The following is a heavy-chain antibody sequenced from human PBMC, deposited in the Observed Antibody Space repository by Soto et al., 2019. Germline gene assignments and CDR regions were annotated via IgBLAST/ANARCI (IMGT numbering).Heavy chain of an antibody. CDR1: GGSISSGGYS. Sequence: QLQLQESGSGLVKPSQTLSLTCAVSGGSISSGGYSWSWIRQPPGKGLEWIGYIYHSGSTYYNPPLTSRVTISVDSSKNQLSLKLSSGTAADTAVYYCARVVGRRYYYDSSGYYWFDPWGQGTLVTVSS. J-gene: IGHJ5*02. CDR3: ARVVGRRYYYDSSGYYWFDP. CDR2: IYHSGST. V-gene: IGHV4-30-2*01. D-gene: IGHD3-22*01.